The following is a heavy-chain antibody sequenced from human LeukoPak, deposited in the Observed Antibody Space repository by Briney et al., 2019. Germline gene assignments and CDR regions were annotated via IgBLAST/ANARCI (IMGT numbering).Heavy chain of an antibody. J-gene: IGHJ5*02. CDR1: GFTFSSYS. CDR2: ISSSSSYI. Sequence: GGSLRLFCAASGFTFSSYSMNWVRQAPGKGLEWVSSISSSSSYIYYADSVKGRFTISRDNAKNSLYLQMNSLRAEDTAVYYCARDLNKRAIFGVVNTNWFDPWGQGTLVTVSS. V-gene: IGHV3-21*01. CDR3: ARDLNKRAIFGVVNTNWFDP. D-gene: IGHD3-3*01.